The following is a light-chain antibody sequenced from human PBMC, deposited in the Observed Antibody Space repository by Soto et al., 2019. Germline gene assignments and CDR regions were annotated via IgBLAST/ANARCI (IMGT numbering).Light chain of an antibody. J-gene: IGLJ3*02. CDR3: ATWDDSLNACWV. V-gene: IGLV1-44*01. Sequence: QSVLTQSPSASGTPGQRVTISCSGSSSNIGSNTVNWYQQLPGTAPKLLIYSNNQRPSGVPERFSGSKSGTSASLAISGLQSEDEADYYCATWDDSLNACWVFGGGTKVTVL. CDR1: SSNIGSNT. CDR2: SNN.